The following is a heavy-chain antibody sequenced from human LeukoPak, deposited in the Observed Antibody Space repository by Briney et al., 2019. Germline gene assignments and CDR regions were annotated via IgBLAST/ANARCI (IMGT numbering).Heavy chain of an antibody. V-gene: IGHV3-30*02. CDR1: GFTFSSYA. CDR2: IRYDGSNK. Sequence: GGSLRLSCAASGFTFSSYAMNWVRQAPGKGLEWVAFIRYDGSNKYYADSVKGRFTISRDNSKNTLYLQMNSLRAEDTAVYYCAKDSDPYYYDSTPGSYFDYWGQGTLVTVSS. CDR3: AKDSDPYYYDSTPGSYFDY. J-gene: IGHJ4*02. D-gene: IGHD3-22*01.